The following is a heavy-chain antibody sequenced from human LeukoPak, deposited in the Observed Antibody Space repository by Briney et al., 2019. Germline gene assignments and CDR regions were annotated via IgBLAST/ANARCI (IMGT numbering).Heavy chain of an antibody. V-gene: IGHV1-24*01. CDR3: ATESVVPAAANWFDP. Sequence: ASVKVSCKVSGYTLTELSMHWVRQAPGKGLEWMGSFDPEDGETIYAQKFQGRVTMTEDTSTDTAYMELSSLRSEDTAVYYCATESVVPAAANWFDPWGQGTLVTVSS. CDR2: FDPEDGET. CDR1: GYTLTELS. J-gene: IGHJ5*02. D-gene: IGHD2-2*01.